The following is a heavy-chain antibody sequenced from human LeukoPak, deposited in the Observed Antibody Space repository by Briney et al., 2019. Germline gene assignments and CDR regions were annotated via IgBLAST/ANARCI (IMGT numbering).Heavy chain of an antibody. CDR1: GFTFSSYA. V-gene: IGHV3-23*01. J-gene: IGHJ3*02. Sequence: GGSLRLSCAASGFTFSSYAMSWVREAPGKGLEWVSAISGSGGSTYYADSVKGRFTISRDNSKNTLYLQMNSLRAEDTAVYYCAKDMREADDWFNAFDIWGQGTMVTVSS. D-gene: IGHD3-9*01. CDR3: AKDMREADDWFNAFDI. CDR2: ISGSGGST.